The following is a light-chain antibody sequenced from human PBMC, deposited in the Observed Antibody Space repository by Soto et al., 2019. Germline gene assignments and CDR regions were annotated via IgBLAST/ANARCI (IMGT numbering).Light chain of an antibody. CDR2: AAS. CDR3: QQYYNSFHHT. V-gene: IGKV3-15*01. J-gene: IGKJ2*01. Sequence: EIVMTQSPATLSVSLGESATLSCRASQSVVTKLAWYKQTPGQAPRLLIYAASKRATGIPARFSGSGSGTDFMLTITSLQSEDFGVYYCQQYYNSFHHTLGQGTKLEIK. CDR1: QSVVTK.